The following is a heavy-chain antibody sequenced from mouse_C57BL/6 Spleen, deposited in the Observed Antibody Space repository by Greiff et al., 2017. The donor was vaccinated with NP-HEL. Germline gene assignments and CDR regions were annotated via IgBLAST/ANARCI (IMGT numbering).Heavy chain of an antibody. J-gene: IGHJ4*01. V-gene: IGHV1-19*01. CDR3: ARLLPFYAMDY. CDR1: GYTFTDYY. Sequence: EVQLQQSGPVLVKPGASVKMSCKASGYTFTDYYMNWVKQSHGKSLEWIGVINPYNGGTSYNQKFKGKATLTVDKSSSTAYMELNSLTSEDSAVYYGARLLPFYAMDYWGQGTSVTVSS. CDR2: INPYNGGT. D-gene: IGHD2-3*01.